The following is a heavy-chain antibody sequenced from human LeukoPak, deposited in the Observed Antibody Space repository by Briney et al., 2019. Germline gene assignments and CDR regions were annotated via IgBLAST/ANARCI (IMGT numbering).Heavy chain of an antibody. Sequence: SEXLSLTCAVYGGSFSGYYWSWLRQPPGKGLEWIGEINHSGSTNYNPSLKSRVTISVDTSKNQFSLKLSSVTAADTAVYYCARALMSPISIWRQGTMVTVSS. V-gene: IGHV4-34*01. J-gene: IGHJ3*02. D-gene: IGHD3-10*02. CDR1: GGSFSGYY. CDR2: INHSGST. CDR3: ARALMSPISI.